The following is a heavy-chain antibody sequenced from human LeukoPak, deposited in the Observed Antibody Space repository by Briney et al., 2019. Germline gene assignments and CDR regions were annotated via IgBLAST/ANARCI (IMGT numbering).Heavy chain of an antibody. Sequence: SETLSLTCTVSGGSISSYYWSWIRQPPGKGLEWIGYIYTSGSTNYNPSLKSRVTISVDTSKNQFSLKLSSVTAADTAVYYCARRRGIVGWFDPRGQGTLVTVSS. D-gene: IGHD3-10*01. V-gene: IGHV4-4*09. CDR1: GGSISSYY. CDR3: ARRRGIVGWFDP. CDR2: IYTSGST. J-gene: IGHJ5*02.